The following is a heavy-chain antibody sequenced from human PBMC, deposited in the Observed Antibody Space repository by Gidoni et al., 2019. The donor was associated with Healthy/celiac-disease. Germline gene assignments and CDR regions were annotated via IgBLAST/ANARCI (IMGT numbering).Heavy chain of an antibody. Sequence: QVQLVQSGAEVKKPGSSVKVSCKASGGTFRSYDISWVRQVPGQGLEWMGRIIPILGIANSEQKFLGRVMITADKSTSTAYMELSSLRSEDTAVYYWARGANDSPMRNWGQGTLVTVSS. CDR1: GGTFRSYD. CDR2: IIPILGIA. CDR3: ARGANDSPMRN. D-gene: IGHD1-1*01. V-gene: IGHV1-69*04. J-gene: IGHJ4*02.